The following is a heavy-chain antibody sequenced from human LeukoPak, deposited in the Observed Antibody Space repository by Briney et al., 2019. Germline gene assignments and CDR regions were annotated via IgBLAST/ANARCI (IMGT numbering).Heavy chain of an antibody. V-gene: IGHV1-2*02. J-gene: IGHJ4*02. CDR3: ARDRSRIMITFGGALGY. CDR1: GYTFTGYY. CDR2: INPNSGGT. Sequence: ASVTVSCMASGYTFTGYYMHWVRQAPGQGLDWMGWINPNSGGTNYAQKFQGRVTMTRDTSISTAYMELSRLRSDDTAVYYCARDRSRIMITFGGALGYWGQGTLVTVSS. D-gene: IGHD3-16*01.